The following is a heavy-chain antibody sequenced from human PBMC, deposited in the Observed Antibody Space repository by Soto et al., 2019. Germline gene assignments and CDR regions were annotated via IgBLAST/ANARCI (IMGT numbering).Heavy chain of an antibody. CDR2: ISAYNGNT. Sequence: QVQLVQSGAEVKKPGASVKVSCKASGYTFTSYGISWVRQAPGQGLEWMGWISAYNGNTNYAQKLQGRVTMTTDTSXXTXYXALRSLRSDDTAVYYCARDRTIFGVVIAHDYYGMDVWGQGTTVTFSS. CDR1: GYTFTSYG. V-gene: IGHV1-18*01. J-gene: IGHJ6*02. D-gene: IGHD3-3*01. CDR3: ARDRTIFGVVIAHDYYGMDV.